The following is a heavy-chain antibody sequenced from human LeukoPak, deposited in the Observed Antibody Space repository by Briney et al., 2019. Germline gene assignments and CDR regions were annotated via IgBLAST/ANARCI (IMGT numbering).Heavy chain of an antibody. D-gene: IGHD3-16*01. CDR2: ISFSGNSI. CDR1: GFIFSDYE. V-gene: IGHV3-48*03. CDR3: VRDQGGAVSY. J-gene: IGHJ4*02. Sequence: GGSLRLSCAASGFIFSDYEMNWVRQAPGKGLEWVSFISFSGNSIYYADSVKGRFIISRDNAQNSLFLQMNSLRAEDTAVYYCVRDQGGAVSYWGQGTLVTVSS.